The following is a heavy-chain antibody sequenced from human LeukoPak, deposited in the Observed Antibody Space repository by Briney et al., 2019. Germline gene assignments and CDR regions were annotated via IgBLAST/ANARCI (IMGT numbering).Heavy chain of an antibody. CDR3: ARGPSIAARYDAFDI. CDR1: EFTFTSYE. J-gene: IGHJ3*02. D-gene: IGHD6-6*01. Sequence: GGSLRLSCAASEFTFTSYELNWVRQAPGKGLEWVPYISSSGNTISYADSVKGRFTISRDNARNSLYLQVISLRAEDTAVYYCARGPSIAARYDAFDIWGQGTMVTVSS. V-gene: IGHV3-48*03. CDR2: ISSSGNTI.